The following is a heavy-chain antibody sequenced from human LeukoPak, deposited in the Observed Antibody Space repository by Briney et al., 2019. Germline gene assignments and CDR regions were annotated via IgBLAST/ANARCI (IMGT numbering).Heavy chain of an antibody. V-gene: IGHV3-21*01. D-gene: IGHD1-26*01. J-gene: IGHJ6*02. CDR2: IGSDNHM. CDR3: ARGRAGGSTTYGMDV. Sequence: GGPLKLSWAPSGLPFGDYAFNWVRQPPGRGLGWVSSIGSDNHMFYSDSVRGRFTISRDNSKNTVDLQMNSLRAEDTAVYYCARGRAGGSTTYGMDVWGQGTTVTVSS. CDR1: GLPFGDYA.